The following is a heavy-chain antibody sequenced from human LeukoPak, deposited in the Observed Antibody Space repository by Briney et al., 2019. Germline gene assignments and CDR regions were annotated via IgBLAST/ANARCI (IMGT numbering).Heavy chain of an antibody. J-gene: IGHJ6*02. D-gene: IGHD3-16*01. CDR1: GPTFSETW. V-gene: IGHV3-7*01. CDR3: ATYTHWVAGDV. Sequence: GGSLALSCAASGPTFSETWMSWVRQAPGQGLEWVAAIKEDGSEKDYVDSVKGRFTISRDNAKNSLYLQMNSLRAEDTAVYYCATYTHWVAGDVWGQGTTVSVSS. CDR2: IKEDGSEK.